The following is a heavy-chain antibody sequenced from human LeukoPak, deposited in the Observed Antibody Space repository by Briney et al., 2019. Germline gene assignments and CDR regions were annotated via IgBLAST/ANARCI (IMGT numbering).Heavy chain of an antibody. J-gene: IGHJ5*02. V-gene: IGHV1-8*01. Sequence: ASVKVSCKASGYTFTSYDINWVRQAAGQGLEWMGWMNPNSGNTGYAQKFQGRVTMTRNTSISTAYMELSSLRSEDTAVYYCARGLGGYQPLNWFDPWGQGTLVTVSS. CDR1: GYTFTSYD. CDR3: ARGLGGYQPLNWFDP. D-gene: IGHD5-12*01. CDR2: MNPNSGNT.